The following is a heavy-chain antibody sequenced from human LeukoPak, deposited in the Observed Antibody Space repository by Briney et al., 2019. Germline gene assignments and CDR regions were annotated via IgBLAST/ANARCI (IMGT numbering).Heavy chain of an antibody. CDR1: GGSISSGGYY. V-gene: IGHV4-31*03. CDR2: IYYSGST. J-gene: IGHJ4*02. CDR3: ARGSATVTEH. D-gene: IGHD4-17*01. Sequence: SQTLSLTCTVSGGSISSGGYYWGWIRQHPGKGLEWIGYIYYSGSTYYNPSLKSRVTISVDTSKNQFSLKLSSVTAADTAVYYCARGSATVTEHWGQGTLVTVSS.